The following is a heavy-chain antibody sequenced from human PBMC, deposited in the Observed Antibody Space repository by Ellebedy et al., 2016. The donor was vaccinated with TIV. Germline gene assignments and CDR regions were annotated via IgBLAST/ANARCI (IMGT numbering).Heavy chain of an antibody. CDR3: ARGTLNYGIDY. CDR2: IYYSGST. J-gene: IGHJ4*02. CDR1: GGSISSYY. Sequence: MPSETLSLTCTVSGGSISSYYWSWIRQPPGKGLEWIGYIYYSGSTNYNPPLKSRVTISVDTSKNQFSLKLGSVTAADTAVYYCARGTLNYGIDYWGQGTLVTVSS. V-gene: IGHV4-59*01. D-gene: IGHD4-17*01.